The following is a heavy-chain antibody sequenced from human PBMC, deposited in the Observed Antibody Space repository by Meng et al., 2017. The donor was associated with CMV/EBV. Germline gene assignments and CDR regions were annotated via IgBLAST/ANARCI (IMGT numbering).Heavy chain of an antibody. CDR1: GGSFSGYY. CDR2: INHSGST. V-gene: IGHV4-34*01. CDR3: ARLRPYSSSWYGPGWFDP. D-gene: IGHD6-13*01. Sequence: SETLSLTCAVYGGSFSGYYWSWIRQPPGKGLKWIGEINHSGSTNYNPSLRSRVTISVDTSKNQFSLKLSSVTAADTAVYYCARLRPYSSSWYGPGWFDPWGQGTLVTVSS. J-gene: IGHJ5*02.